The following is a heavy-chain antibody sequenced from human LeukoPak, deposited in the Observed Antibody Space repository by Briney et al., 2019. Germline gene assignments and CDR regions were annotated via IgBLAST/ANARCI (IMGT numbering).Heavy chain of an antibody. CDR3: ASQSTLAIPFDF. CDR1: GDSITNDIW. J-gene: IGHJ4*02. Sequence: SGNLSLTCAVSGDSITNDIWWSWVRQSPGKGLEWIGEVYHTGTTNYNPSLKSRVNMSVDKSKNQFSLRLTSVTAADTAVYLCASQSTLAIPFDFWGQGTLVTVSS. D-gene: IGHD2-2*02. CDR2: VYHTGTT. V-gene: IGHV4-4*02.